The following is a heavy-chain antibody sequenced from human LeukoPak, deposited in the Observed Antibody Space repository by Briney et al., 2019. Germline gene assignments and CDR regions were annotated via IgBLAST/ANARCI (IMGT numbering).Heavy chain of an antibody. CDR1: GFSFSGYA. CDR3: ARDTGSGSYYNGQRYYFDY. Sequence: GGSLRLSCSASGFSFSGYALSWVRQAPGKGLEWVANIKQDGSVKYYVDSVKGRFTISRDNAKNSLYLQMNSLRAEDTAVYYCARDTGSGSYYNGQRYYFDYWGQGTLVTVSS. D-gene: IGHD3-10*01. CDR2: IKQDGSVK. J-gene: IGHJ4*02. V-gene: IGHV3-7*01.